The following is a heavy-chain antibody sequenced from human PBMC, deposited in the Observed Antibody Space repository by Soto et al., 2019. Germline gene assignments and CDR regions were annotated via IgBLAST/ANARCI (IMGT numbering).Heavy chain of an antibody. Sequence: QVQLVESGGGVVQPGRSLRLSCAASGFTFSSYGMHWVRQAPGKGLEWVAVISYDGSNKYYADSVKGRFTISRDNSKNTLYLQMNSLRAEDTAVYYCAKALITMVRGVNWGQGTLVTVPS. J-gene: IGHJ4*02. V-gene: IGHV3-30*18. CDR2: ISYDGSNK. CDR3: AKALITMVRGVN. CDR1: GFTFSSYG. D-gene: IGHD3-10*01.